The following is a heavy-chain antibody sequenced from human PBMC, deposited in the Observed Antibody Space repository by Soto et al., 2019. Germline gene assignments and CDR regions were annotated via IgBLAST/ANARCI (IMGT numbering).Heavy chain of an antibody. J-gene: IGHJ4*02. CDR1: GGSISSNY. D-gene: IGHD6-13*01. CDR2: VYNSGST. Sequence: SETLSLTCTVSGGSISSNYWTWIRQPPGKGLEWIGYVYNSGSTNYNPSLKSRVTISEDTSKSQFSLKVNSMTAADTAVYYCTRYRREAVAGYTLDNWGQGILVTVSS. CDR3: TRYRREAVAGYTLDN. V-gene: IGHV4-59*01.